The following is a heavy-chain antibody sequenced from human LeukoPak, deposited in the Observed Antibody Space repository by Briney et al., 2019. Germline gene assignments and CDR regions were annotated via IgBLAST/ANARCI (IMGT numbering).Heavy chain of an antibody. Sequence: TPSETLSLTCTVSGGSISSYYWSWIRQPPGKGLEWIRYIYYSGSTYYYNPSLKSRVTMSVDTSKNQFSLKLSSVTAADTAVYYCARQYYYDGSGPFQHWGQGTLVTVSS. CDR2: IYYSGSTY. V-gene: IGHV4-59*08. J-gene: IGHJ1*01. CDR3: ARQYYYDGSGPFQH. D-gene: IGHD3-22*01. CDR1: GGSISSYY.